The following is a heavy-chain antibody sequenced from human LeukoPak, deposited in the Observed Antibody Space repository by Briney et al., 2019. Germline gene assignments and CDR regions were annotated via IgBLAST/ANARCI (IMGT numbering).Heavy chain of an antibody. J-gene: IGHJ4*02. D-gene: IGHD5-24*01. CDR3: ARGTFDGDGYSPGFDY. Sequence: TGVSLRLSCAASGFTFSSYSMKWVRQAPGKGLEWVSYISSSSSTIYYADSVKGRFTISRDNAKNSLYLQMNSLRAEDTAVYYCARGTFDGDGYSPGFDYWGQGTLVTVSS. CDR2: ISSSSSTI. V-gene: IGHV3-48*01. CDR1: GFTFSSYS.